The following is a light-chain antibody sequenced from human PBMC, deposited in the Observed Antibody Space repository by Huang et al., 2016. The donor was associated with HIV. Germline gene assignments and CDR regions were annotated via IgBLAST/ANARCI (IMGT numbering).Light chain of an antibody. CDR1: QSVSSH. V-gene: IGKV3-11*01. Sequence: ELVLTQSPAPLSLSPGERATLSCRASQSVSSHLAWYQQRPGQAPRLLIFDASTRATGVPGRLSGSGSGTEFTLTIDSLEPDDFAVYYCQQRSSWPPTFGQGTKLEIK. CDR3: QQRSSWPPT. CDR2: DAS. J-gene: IGKJ2*01.